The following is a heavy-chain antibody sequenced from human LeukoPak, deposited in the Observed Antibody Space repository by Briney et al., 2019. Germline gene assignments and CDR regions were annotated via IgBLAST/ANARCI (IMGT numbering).Heavy chain of an antibody. D-gene: IGHD1-26*01. V-gene: IGHV3-53*01. Sequence: GSLRLSCAASGFTVSSNYMSWVRQAPGKGLEWVSVIYSGGSTYYADSVKGRFTISRDNSKNTLYLQMNSLRAEDTAVYYCARVALGATYYFDYWGQGTLVTVSS. J-gene: IGHJ4*02. CDR3: ARVALGATYYFDY. CDR1: GFTVSSNY. CDR2: IYSGGST.